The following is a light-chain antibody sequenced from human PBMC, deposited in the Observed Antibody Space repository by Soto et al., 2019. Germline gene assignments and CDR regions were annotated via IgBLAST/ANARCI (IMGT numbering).Light chain of an antibody. Sequence: QSALTQPAPVSGSPGQTITISCTGSSSDVGGYNFVSWYQHHPGKAPKLVIYDVSDRPSGISNRFSGSKSGSTASLTISGLQAEDEADYYCSSYSTSSTPYVLGTGTKLTVL. V-gene: IGLV2-14*03. CDR1: SSDVGGYNF. CDR3: SSYSTSSTPYV. J-gene: IGLJ1*01. CDR2: DVS.